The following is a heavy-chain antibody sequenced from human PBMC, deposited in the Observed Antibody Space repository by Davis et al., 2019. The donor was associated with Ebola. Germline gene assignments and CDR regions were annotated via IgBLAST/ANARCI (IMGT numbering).Heavy chain of an antibody. CDR1: GYTFTSYG. CDR2: ISAYNGHT. CDR3: ARAGYCSGGSCSHPNYYYYYGMDV. J-gene: IGHJ6*02. Sequence: ASVTVSCKASGYTFTSYGISWVRQAPGQGLEWMGWISAYNGHTNYAQKLQGRVTMTTDTSTSTAYMELRSLRSDDTAVYYRARAGYCSGGSCSHPNYYYYYGMDVWGQGTTVTVSS. D-gene: IGHD2-15*01. V-gene: IGHV1-18*01.